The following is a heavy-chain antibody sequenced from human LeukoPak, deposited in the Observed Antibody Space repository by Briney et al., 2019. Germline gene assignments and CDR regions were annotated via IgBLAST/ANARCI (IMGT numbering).Heavy chain of an antibody. CDR3: ATSLLGWGDAFDI. J-gene: IGHJ3*02. V-gene: IGHV3-74*01. D-gene: IGHD7-27*01. CDR1: GFTVSSYW. CDR2: INNDGSST. Sequence: GGSLRLSCAGSGFTVSSYWMNWVRQAPGKGLLLVSRINNDGSSTNYADSVKGRFTISRDNAKNTLYLQMNSLRAEDTAVYYCATSLLGWGDAFDIWGQGTMVTVSS.